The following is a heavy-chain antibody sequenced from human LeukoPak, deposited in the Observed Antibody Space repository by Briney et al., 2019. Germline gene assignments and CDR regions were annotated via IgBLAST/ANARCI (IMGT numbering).Heavy chain of an antibody. CDR3: ATTSGYFYY. CDR2: INPSSGDT. D-gene: IGHD1-26*01. CDR1: AYTFTDYY. Sequence: ASVKVSCKASAYTFTDYYVHWVRPAPGQGLEWMGRINPSSGDTNYAQNFQGRVTMTRDTSISTAYMELSRLRSDDTAVYYCATTSGYFYYWGQGTLVTVSS. V-gene: IGHV1-2*06. J-gene: IGHJ4*02.